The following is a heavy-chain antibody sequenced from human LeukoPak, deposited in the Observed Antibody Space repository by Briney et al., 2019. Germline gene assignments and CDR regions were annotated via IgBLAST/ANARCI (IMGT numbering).Heavy chain of an antibody. D-gene: IGHD6-19*01. J-gene: IGHJ1*01. CDR3: ARHAVAGRVEYFQH. V-gene: IGHV4-39*01. CDR1: GGSVSSSSYY. CDR2: IYYSGST. Sequence: LETLSLTCTVSGGSVSSSSYYWGWIRQPPGKGLEWIGSIYYSGSTYYNPSLKSRVTISVDTSKNQFSLKLSSVIAADTAVYYCARHAVAGRVEYFQHWGQGTLVTVSS.